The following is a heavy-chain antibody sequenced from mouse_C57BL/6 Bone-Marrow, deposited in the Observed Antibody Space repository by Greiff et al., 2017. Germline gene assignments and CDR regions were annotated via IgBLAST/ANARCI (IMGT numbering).Heavy chain of an antibody. CDR1: GYTFTSYW. J-gene: IGHJ1*03. CDR2: IHPNSGST. V-gene: IGHV1-64*01. CDR3: ARITTVVYWYFDV. D-gene: IGHD1-1*01. Sequence: QVQLQQPGAELVKPGASVKLSCKASGYTFTSYWMHWVKQRPGQGLEWIGMIHPNSGSTNYNEKFKSKATLTVDKSSSTAYMQLSSLTSEDSAVYNCARITTVVYWYFDVCGTGTTVTVSS.